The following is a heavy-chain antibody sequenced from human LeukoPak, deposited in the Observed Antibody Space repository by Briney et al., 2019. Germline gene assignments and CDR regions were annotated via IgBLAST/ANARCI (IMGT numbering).Heavy chain of an antibody. Sequence: GASVKVSCKASGYTFTSYGISWVRQAPGQGLEWMGWISAYNGNTNYAQKLQGRVTMTTDTSTSTAYMELRSLRSDDTAVYYCAREGYDSSGYYYYYYMDVWGKGTTVTVSS. J-gene: IGHJ6*03. D-gene: IGHD3-22*01. V-gene: IGHV1-18*01. CDR3: AREGYDSSGYYYYYYMDV. CDR1: GYTFTSYG. CDR2: ISAYNGNT.